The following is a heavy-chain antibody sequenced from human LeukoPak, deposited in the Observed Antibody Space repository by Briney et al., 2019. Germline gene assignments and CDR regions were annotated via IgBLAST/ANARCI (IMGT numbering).Heavy chain of an antibody. CDR1: GYTFTGYY. J-gene: IGHJ4*02. D-gene: IGHD1-26*01. V-gene: IGHV1-2*02. CDR3: ARDRSLTEKYSGRYFHDY. CDR2: IDPNTGDT. Sequence: ASVEVSCKASGYTFTGYYIHWVRQAPGQGLEWMGWIDPNTGDTKYTQKFQGRVSMTRDTSSSTAYMELSRLTSDDTALYYCARDRSLTEKYSGRYFHDYWGQGTLVTVSS.